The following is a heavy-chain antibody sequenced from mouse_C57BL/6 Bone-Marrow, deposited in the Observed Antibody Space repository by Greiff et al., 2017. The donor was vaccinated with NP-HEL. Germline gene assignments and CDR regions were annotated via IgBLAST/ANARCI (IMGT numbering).Heavy chain of an antibody. V-gene: IGHV1-55*01. CDR3: ARDGYYTTYFDY. J-gene: IGHJ2*01. D-gene: IGHD2-3*01. CDR2: IYPGSGST. Sequence: QVQLQQPGAELVKPGASVKMSCKASGYTFTSYWITWAKQRPGQGLEWIGDIYPGSGSTNYNKKFKSKATLTVDTSSSTAYMQLSSLTSEDSAVYYCARDGYYTTYFDYWGQGTTLTVSS. CDR1: GYTFTSYW.